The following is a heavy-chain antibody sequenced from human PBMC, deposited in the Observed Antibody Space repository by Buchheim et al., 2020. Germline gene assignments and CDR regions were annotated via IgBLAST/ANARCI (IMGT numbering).Heavy chain of an antibody. D-gene: IGHD3-10*01. J-gene: IGHJ5*02. V-gene: IGHV4-39*01. Sequence: QLQLQESGPGLVKPSETLSLTCTVSGGSISSSSYYWGWIRQSPGKGLEWIGSIYYSGNTNYNPSLKSRVTISVDTSKNQFSLKLTPVTAADTAVYYCSRTEVLLFGDPPVNWFDPWGQGTL. CDR1: GGSISSSSYY. CDR3: SRTEVLLFGDPPVNWFDP. CDR2: IYYSGNT.